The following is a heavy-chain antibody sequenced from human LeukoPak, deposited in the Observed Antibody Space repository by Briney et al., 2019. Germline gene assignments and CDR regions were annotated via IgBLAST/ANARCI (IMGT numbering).Heavy chain of an antibody. J-gene: IGHJ5*02. CDR3: ARHLYRFNMRGPFDP. CDR2: IYYSGST. V-gene: IGHV4-39*01. Sequence: KPSETLSLTCTVSGGSISSSDYYWGWIRQPPGKGLEWIGSIYYSGSTYYNPSLKSRVTISVDTSKNQFSLKLSSVTAADTAVYYCARHLYRFNMRGPFDPWGQGTLVTVSS. D-gene: IGHD1-26*01. CDR1: GGSISSSDYY.